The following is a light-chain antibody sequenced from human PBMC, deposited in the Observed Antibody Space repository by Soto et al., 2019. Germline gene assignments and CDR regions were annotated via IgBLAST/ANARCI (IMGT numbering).Light chain of an antibody. CDR3: QQLATVPLT. Sequence: EIVLTQSPGTLSLSPGERATLSCRASQSVSSSYLAWYQQKPGQAPRILIYGASNRDTGIPDRFSGSGSGTDCTVTISSLEPEDSAVYYCQQLATVPLTFGQGTRLEIK. V-gene: IGKV3-20*01. CDR1: QSVSSSY. CDR2: GAS. J-gene: IGKJ5*01.